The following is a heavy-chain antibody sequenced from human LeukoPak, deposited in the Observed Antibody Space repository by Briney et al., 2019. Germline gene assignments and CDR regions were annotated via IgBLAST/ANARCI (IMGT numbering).Heavy chain of an antibody. J-gene: IGHJ4*02. V-gene: IGHV1-18*01. CDR1: GYTFTSYG. CDR2: ISAYNGNT. D-gene: IGHD2-15*01. CDR3: ARSGGYCSGGSCYSEYYFDY. Sequence: ASVKVSCKASGYTFTSYGIRWVRQAPGQGLEWMGWISAYNGNTNYAQKLQGRVTMTTDTSTSTAYMELRSLRSDDTAVYYCARSGGYCSGGSCYSEYYFDYWGQGTLVTVSS.